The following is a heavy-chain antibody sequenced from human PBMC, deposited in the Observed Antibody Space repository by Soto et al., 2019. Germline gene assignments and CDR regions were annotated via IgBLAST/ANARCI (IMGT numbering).Heavy chain of an antibody. CDR2: INHSGST. Sequence: QVQLQQWGAGLLKPSETLSLTCAVYGGSFSGYYWSWIRQPPGKGLEWIGEINHSGSTNYNPSLKSRVTISVDTSKNQFSLKLSSVTAADTAVYCCARVRRTTVTTSYNRFDPWGQGTLVTVSS. D-gene: IGHD4-17*01. V-gene: IGHV4-34*01. CDR3: ARVRRTTVTTSYNRFDP. CDR1: GGSFSGYY. J-gene: IGHJ5*02.